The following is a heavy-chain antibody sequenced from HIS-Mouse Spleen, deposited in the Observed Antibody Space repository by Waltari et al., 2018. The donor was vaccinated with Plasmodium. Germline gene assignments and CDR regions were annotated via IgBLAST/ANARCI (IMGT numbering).Heavy chain of an antibody. V-gene: IGHV3-30*04. CDR1: GFTFSSFA. J-gene: IGHJ6*02. D-gene: IGHD3-3*01. Sequence: QVQLVESGGGVVQPGRSLGLSCAASGFTFSSFAMHWVRQAPGKGLEWVAVISYDGSNKYYADSVKGRFTISRDNSKNTLYLQMNSLRAEDTAVYYCARLYYDFWSGYYPYGMDVWGQGTTVTVSS. CDR2: ISYDGSNK. CDR3: ARLYYDFWSGYYPYGMDV.